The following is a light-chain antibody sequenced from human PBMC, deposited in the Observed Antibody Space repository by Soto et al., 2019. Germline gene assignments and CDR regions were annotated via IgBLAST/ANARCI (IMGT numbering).Light chain of an antibody. CDR2: DAS. V-gene: IGKV3-11*01. Sequence: EIVLTQSPATLSLSPGERATLSCRASQSVSYYLAWYQQKPGQAPRLLIYDASNRATGIPARFSGSGSGTDFTLTISSLEPEDFAVYYCQRRSNWPPRFTYGPGTKVDIK. J-gene: IGKJ3*01. CDR1: QSVSYY. CDR3: QRRSNWPPRFT.